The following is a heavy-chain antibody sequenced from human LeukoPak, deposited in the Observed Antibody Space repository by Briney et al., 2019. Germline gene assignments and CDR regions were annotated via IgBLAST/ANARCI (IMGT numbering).Heavy chain of an antibody. D-gene: IGHD3-3*01. CDR1: GGAFSSYA. Sequence: ASVKVSCKASGGAFSSYAISWVRQAPGQGLEWMGGIIPIFGTANYAQKFQGRVTITADESTSTAYMELSSLRSEDTAVYYCAITPYYDFWSGYYRPPYYYYMDVWGKGTTVTVSS. V-gene: IGHV1-69*13. J-gene: IGHJ6*03. CDR3: AITPYYDFWSGYYRPPYYYYMDV. CDR2: IIPIFGTA.